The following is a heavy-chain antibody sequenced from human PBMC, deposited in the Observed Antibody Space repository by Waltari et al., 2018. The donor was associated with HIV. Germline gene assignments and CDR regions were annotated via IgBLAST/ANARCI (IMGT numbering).Heavy chain of an antibody. CDR2: ISSSSSTI. J-gene: IGHJ4*02. D-gene: IGHD1-7*01. CDR1: GFTFSSYS. V-gene: IGHV3-48*04. Sequence: EVQLVESGGGLVQPGGSLRLSCAASGFTFSSYSMNWVRQAPGKGLGVVSYISSSSSTIYYADSVKGRFTISRDNAKNSLYLQMNSLRAEDTAVYYCARDTPYNWNYPGGYFDYWGQGTLVTVSS. CDR3: ARDTPYNWNYPGGYFDY.